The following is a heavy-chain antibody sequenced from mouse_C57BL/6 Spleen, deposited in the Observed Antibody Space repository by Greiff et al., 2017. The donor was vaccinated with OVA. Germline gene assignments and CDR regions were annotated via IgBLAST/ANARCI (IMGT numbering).Heavy chain of an antibody. CDR3: ARESSYKYFDV. V-gene: IGHV1-64*01. CDR1: GYTFTSYW. D-gene: IGHD1-1*01. CDR2: IHPNSGST. Sequence: QVQLQQSGAELVKPGASVKLSCKASGYTFTSYWMHWVKQRPGQGLEWIGMIHPNSGSTNYNEKFKSKATLTVDKSSSTAYMQLSSLTSEDSAVYYGARESSYKYFDVWGTGTTVTVSS. J-gene: IGHJ1*03.